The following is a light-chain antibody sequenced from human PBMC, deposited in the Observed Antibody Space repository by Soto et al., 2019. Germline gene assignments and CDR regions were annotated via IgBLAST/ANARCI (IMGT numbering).Light chain of an antibody. CDR1: SSNIGAGYY. V-gene: IGLV1-40*01. J-gene: IGLJ2*01. CDR2: ANS. CDR3: QSYDTTLSGAVV. Sequence: QSVLTQPPSVSGAPGQRLTISCTGSSSNIGAGYYVHWYQLLPGAAPKLLIFANSNRPSGVPDRFSGSKSGTSASLAITGLQAEDEADYYCQSYDTTLSGAVVFGGGTKVTVL.